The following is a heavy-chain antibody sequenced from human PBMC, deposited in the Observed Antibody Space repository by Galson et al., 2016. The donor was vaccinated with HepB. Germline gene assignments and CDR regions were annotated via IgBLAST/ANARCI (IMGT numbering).Heavy chain of an antibody. CDR3: GKHGGFDY. CDR2: IYSGGNT. V-gene: IGHV3-53*01. Sequence: SLRLSCAASGLSVSNNYMRWVRQAPGKGLEWVSVIYSGGNTYYADSVKGRFTISRDNSKNTLYLYMNNLTAGDTAIYYCGKHGGFDYWGQGALVTVSS. J-gene: IGHJ4*02. CDR1: GLSVSNNY. D-gene: IGHD3-16*01.